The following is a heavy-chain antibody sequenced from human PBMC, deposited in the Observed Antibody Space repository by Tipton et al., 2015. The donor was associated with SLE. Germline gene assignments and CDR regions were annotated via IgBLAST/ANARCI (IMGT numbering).Heavy chain of an antibody. D-gene: IGHD5-12*01. Sequence: TLSLTCTVSGGSISSGSYYWSWIRQPAGKGLEWIGRLYTSGSTNYNPSLKSRVTISVDTSKNQFSLKLSSVTAADTAVYYCARAPGLRYAFDIWGQGTMVTVSS. CDR3: ARAPGLRYAFDI. J-gene: IGHJ3*02. CDR1: GGSISSGSYY. V-gene: IGHV4-61*02. CDR2: LYTSGST.